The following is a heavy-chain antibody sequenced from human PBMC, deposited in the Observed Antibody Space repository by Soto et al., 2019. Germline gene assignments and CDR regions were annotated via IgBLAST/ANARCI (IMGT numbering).Heavy chain of an antibody. CDR3: ARESGDFWSGYYTNWFDP. Sequence: SETLSLTCTVSGGSISSYYWSWIRQPPGKGLEWIGYIYYSGSTNYNPPLKSRVTISVDTSKNQFSLKLSSVTAADTAVYYCARESGDFWSGYYTNWFDPWGQGTLVTVSS. CDR2: IYYSGST. J-gene: IGHJ5*02. V-gene: IGHV4-59*01. CDR1: GGSISSYY. D-gene: IGHD3-3*01.